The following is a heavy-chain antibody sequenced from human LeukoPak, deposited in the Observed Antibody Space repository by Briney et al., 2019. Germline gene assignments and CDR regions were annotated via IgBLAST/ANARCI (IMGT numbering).Heavy chain of an antibody. D-gene: IGHD3-3*01. Sequence: PSETLSLTCTVSGGSISSYYWSWIRQPPGKGLEWIGYIYYSGGPKYNPSLKSRVTISVDTSKNQFSLKLSSVTAADTAVYYCARETESIFGVVVFDYWGQGTLVTVSS. CDR1: GGSISSYY. V-gene: IGHV4-59*01. J-gene: IGHJ4*02. CDR2: IYYSGGP. CDR3: ARETESIFGVVVFDY.